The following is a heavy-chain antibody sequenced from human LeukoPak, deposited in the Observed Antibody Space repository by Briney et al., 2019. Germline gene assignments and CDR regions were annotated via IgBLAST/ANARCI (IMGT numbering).Heavy chain of an antibody. CDR3: ARGVVHDS. V-gene: IGHV3-74*01. CDR2: INPDGTTT. CDR1: GFTFSSHW. D-gene: IGHD3-10*01. J-gene: IGHJ4*02. Sequence: GGSLRLSCAASGFTFSSHWMHWVRQAPGKGLVWVSNINPDGTTTNYADSMKGRFTISRDNAKNTLYLQMHSLRAEETAVYFCARGVVHDSWGQGTLVTVSS.